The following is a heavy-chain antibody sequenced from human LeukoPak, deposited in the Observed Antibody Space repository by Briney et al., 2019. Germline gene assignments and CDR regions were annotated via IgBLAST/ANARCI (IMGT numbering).Heavy chain of an antibody. V-gene: IGHV4-30-4*08. D-gene: IGHD2-2*01. J-gene: IGHJ5*02. CDR1: GGSISSGDYY. Sequence: PSETLSLTCTVSGGSISSGDYYWSWIRQPPGKGLEWIGYIYYSGSTYYNPSLKSRVTMSVDTSKNQFSLKLSSVTAADTAVYYCARGYCSSTSCPLDWFDPWGQGTLVTVSS. CDR2: IYYSGST. CDR3: ARGYCSSTSCPLDWFDP.